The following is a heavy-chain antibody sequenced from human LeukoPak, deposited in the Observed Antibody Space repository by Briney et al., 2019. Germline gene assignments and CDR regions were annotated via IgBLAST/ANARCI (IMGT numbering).Heavy chain of an antibody. Sequence: PGGSLRLSXAASGFTFSSYGMHWVRQAQGKGLEWVAVIWYDGSNKYYADSVKGRFTISRDNSKNTLYLQMNSLRAEDTAVYYCAKLIITGTSSLDYWGQGTLVTVSS. CDR1: GFTFSSYG. V-gene: IGHV3-33*06. CDR2: IWYDGSNK. D-gene: IGHD1-7*01. CDR3: AKLIITGTSSLDY. J-gene: IGHJ4*02.